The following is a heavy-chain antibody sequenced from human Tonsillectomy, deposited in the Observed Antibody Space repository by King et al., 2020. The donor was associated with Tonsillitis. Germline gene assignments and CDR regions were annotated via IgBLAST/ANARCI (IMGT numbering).Heavy chain of an antibody. J-gene: IGHJ4*02. Sequence: QLQESGPGLVKPSETLSLTCTVSGGSLSSHNWSWVRQSPGKGLEWIGNLYYSGSTKYNHSLKSRVTISGDTAKNKFSLKLASVTAADTAVYFWSGTRSSAFYYDFWGQGSLVTVSS. CDR1: GGSLSSHN. CDR3: SGTRSSAFYYDF. V-gene: IGHV4-59*11. D-gene: IGHD6-19*01. CDR2: LYYSGST.